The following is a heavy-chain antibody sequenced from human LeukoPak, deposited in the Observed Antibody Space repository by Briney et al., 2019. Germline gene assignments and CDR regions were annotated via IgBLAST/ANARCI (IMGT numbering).Heavy chain of an antibody. D-gene: IGHD2-2*01. J-gene: IGHJ4*02. Sequence: GGSLRLSCAASGFTFSNYWMHWVRQAPGKGLVWISSIKSGGSSTTYTDSVKGRFTISRDNAKNMVYLQMNSLRTEDTAVYYCDRCPCYGDADFDCWGQGTLVTVSS. CDR2: IKSGGSST. V-gene: IGHV3-74*01. CDR3: DRCPCYGDADFDC. CDR1: GFTFSNYW.